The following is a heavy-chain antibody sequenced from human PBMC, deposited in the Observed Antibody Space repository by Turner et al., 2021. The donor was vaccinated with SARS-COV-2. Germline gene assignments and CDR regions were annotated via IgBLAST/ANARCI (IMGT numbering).Heavy chain of an antibody. CDR1: GFTFSSYG. CDR2: ISYDGNNK. V-gene: IGHV3-30*18. D-gene: IGHD4-4*01. CDR3: AKQLGLYSNPMYYFDY. Sequence: QVQLVESGGGVVQPGRSLRLSCAASGFTFSSYGMHWVRQAPGKGLECVAVISYDGNNKYYADSVKGRFTISRDNSKNTLYLQMNSLRAEDTAVYYCAKQLGLYSNPMYYFDYWGQGTLVTVSS. J-gene: IGHJ4*02.